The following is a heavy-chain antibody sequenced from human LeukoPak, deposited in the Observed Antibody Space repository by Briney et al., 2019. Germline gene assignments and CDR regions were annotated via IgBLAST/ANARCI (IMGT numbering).Heavy chain of an antibody. D-gene: IGHD6-6*01. CDR2: VYYTGNL. V-gene: IGHV4-59*01. CDR3: ARARQNYYYYYYMDV. Sequence: PSETLSLTCSVSGGSIGKYHWTWIRQPPGKRLEWIGYVYYTGNLNYNPSLDHRVSLSIDTSKNQFSLSLSSVTAADTAVYYCARARQNYYYYYYMDVWGKGTTVTVSS. J-gene: IGHJ6*03. CDR1: GGSIGKYH.